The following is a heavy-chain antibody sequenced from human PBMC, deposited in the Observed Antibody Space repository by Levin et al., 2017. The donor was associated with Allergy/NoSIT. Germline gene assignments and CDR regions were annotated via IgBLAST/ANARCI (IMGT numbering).Heavy chain of an antibody. CDR1: GFIFRSSN. CDR2: ISRGSTSI. D-gene: IGHD2-2*01. CDR3: ARSMIVVEPATVEFYYYGMDV. Sequence: LSLPCAASGFIFRSSNMNWVRQAPGKGLEWVSYISRGSTSIYYADSVKGRFTISRDDAKNSLYLEMNSLRAEDTAVYYCARSMIVVEPATVEFYYYGMDVWGQGTTVTVSS. J-gene: IGHJ6*02. V-gene: IGHV3-48*01.